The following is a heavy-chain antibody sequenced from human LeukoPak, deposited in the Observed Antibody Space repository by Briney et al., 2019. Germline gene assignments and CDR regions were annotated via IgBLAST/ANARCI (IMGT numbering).Heavy chain of an antibody. D-gene: IGHD2-2*01. CDR1: GFTFRSYW. CDR3: ARVARCTSCFDVDY. J-gene: IGHJ4*02. V-gene: IGHV3-7*01. Sequence: GGSLRLSCAASGFTFRSYWMTWVRQSPGKGLEWVANIKQDGSETYHVDSVKGRFTISRDNAKDSLYLEMNSLRAEDTAVYYCARVARCTSCFDVDYWGQGTLVTVSS. CDR2: IKQDGSET.